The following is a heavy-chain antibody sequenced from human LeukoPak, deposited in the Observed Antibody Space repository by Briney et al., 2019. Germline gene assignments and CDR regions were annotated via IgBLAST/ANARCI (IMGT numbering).Heavy chain of an antibody. J-gene: IGHJ4*02. CDR1: GYTLTELS. V-gene: IGHV1-24*01. D-gene: IGHD2-15*01. CDR2: FDPEDGET. Sequence: ASVKVSCKVSGYTLTELSMHWVRQAPGKGPEWMGGFDPEDGETIYAQKFQGRVTMTEDTSTDTAYMELSSLRSEDTAVYYCAADIVVMVAAARDYWGQGTLVTVSS. CDR3: AADIVVMVAAARDY.